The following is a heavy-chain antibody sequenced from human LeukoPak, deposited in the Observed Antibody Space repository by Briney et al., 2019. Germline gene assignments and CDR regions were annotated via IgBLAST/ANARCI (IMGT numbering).Heavy chain of an antibody. CDR3: ARVGYDASGYYLDY. J-gene: IGHJ4*02. CDR2: IYHSGST. Sequence: SETLSLTCVVSGGSISSSKWWSWLRQPPGKGMEWIGEIYHSGSTKYNPSLKSRVTISIDKSENQFSLRLNSVTAADTAVYYCARVGYDASGYYLDYWGQGTLVTVSS. D-gene: IGHD3-22*01. CDR1: GGSISSSKW. V-gene: IGHV4-4*02.